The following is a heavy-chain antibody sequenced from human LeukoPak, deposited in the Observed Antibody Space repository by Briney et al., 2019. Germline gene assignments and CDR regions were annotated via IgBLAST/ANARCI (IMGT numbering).Heavy chain of an antibody. Sequence: GGSLRLSCAASGFTFSSYAMSWVRQARGKGREWVSAISGSGGSTYYADSVKGRFTLSRDTSKTTLYLQMNSLRAEDTAIYYCAKDARSFGGTYFDYWGQGIQVTVS. V-gene: IGHV3-23*01. CDR1: GFTFSSYA. CDR2: ISGSGGST. CDR3: AKDARSFGGTYFDY. D-gene: IGHD4-23*01. J-gene: IGHJ4*02.